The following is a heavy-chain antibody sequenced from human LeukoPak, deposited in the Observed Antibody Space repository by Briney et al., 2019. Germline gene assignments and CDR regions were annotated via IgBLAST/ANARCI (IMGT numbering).Heavy chain of an antibody. J-gene: IGHJ4*02. CDR2: IGGSGGST. CDR3: AKLPYYDSSGYYYVGIDY. CDR1: GFTFSSYA. V-gene: IGHV3-23*01. D-gene: IGHD3-22*01. Sequence: GGSLRLSCAASGFTFSSYAMSWVRQAPGKGLEWVSAIGGSGGSTYYADSVKGRFTISRDNSKNTLYLQMNSLRAEDTAVYYCAKLPYYDSSGYYYVGIDYWGQGTLVTVSS.